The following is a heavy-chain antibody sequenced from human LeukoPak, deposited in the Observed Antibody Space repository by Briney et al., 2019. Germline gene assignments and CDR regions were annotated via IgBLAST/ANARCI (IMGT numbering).Heavy chain of an antibody. Sequence: GGSLRLSCAASGFTFSDYYMSWIRQAPGKGLEWVSCISSSGNTVKYADSVKGRFTISRDNAKNSLYLQMNSLRAEDTAVYYCARDQVSVAGTGIDYWGQGTLVTVSS. V-gene: IGHV3-11*04. CDR1: GFTFSDYY. D-gene: IGHD6-19*01. CDR2: ISSSGNTV. J-gene: IGHJ4*02. CDR3: ARDQVSVAGTGIDY.